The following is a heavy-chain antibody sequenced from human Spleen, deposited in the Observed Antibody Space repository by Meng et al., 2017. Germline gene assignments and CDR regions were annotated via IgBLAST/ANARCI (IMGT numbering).Heavy chain of an antibody. Sequence: QAQLVQSGGEVKKPGASVKVSCKASDYTFTGYGVSWVRQAPGQGLEWMAWLGAHDGDTSHAPKFQGRVTVSADRPTATAYMELRSLRSDDTAVYYCARGTPGRSYCDYWGLGTLVTVSS. CDR2: LGAHDGDT. J-gene: IGHJ4*02. CDR3: ARGTPGRSYCDY. CDR1: DYTFTGYG. V-gene: IGHV1-18*01. D-gene: IGHD3-10*01.